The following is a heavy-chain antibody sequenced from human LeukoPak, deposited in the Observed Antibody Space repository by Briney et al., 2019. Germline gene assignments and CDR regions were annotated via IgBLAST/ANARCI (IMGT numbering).Heavy chain of an antibody. Sequence: SGGSLRLSCAASGFTFSDYYMSWIRQAPGKGLEWVSYISSSGSTIYYADSVKGRFTISRDNAKNSLYLQMNSLRAEDTAVCYCARDVTYYYGSGSHYWGQGTLVTVSS. CDR1: GFTFSDYY. CDR2: ISSSGSTI. CDR3: ARDVTYYYGSGSHY. D-gene: IGHD3-10*01. J-gene: IGHJ4*02. V-gene: IGHV3-11*01.